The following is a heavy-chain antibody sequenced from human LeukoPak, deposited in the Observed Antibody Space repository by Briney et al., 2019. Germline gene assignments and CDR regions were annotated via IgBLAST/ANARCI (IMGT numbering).Heavy chain of an antibody. D-gene: IGHD2-15*01. J-gene: IGHJ5*02. CDR2: IIPIFGTA. V-gene: IGHV1-69*05. Sequence: GSSVKVSCKASGGTFSSYAISWVRQAPGQGLEWMGGIIPIFGTANYAQKFQGRVTITTDESTSTAYMELSSLRSEDTAVYYCARAGYCSGGSCQNWFDPWGQGTLVTVSS. CDR3: ARAGYCSGGSCQNWFDP. CDR1: GGTFSSYA.